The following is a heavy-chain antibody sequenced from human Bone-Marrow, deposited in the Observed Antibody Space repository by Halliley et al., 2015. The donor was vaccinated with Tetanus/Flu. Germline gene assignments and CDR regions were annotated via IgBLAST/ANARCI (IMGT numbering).Heavy chain of an antibody. J-gene: IGHJ4*02. CDR2: VYHTGST. V-gene: IGHV4-59*03. D-gene: IGHD4-17*01. Sequence: EGLEWIGYVYHTGSTSYNPSLKGRITMSLDTSKNQLSLRLRSVTAADTAIYYCATDGDNRRFDYWGQGALVTVSS. CDR3: ATDGDNRRFDY.